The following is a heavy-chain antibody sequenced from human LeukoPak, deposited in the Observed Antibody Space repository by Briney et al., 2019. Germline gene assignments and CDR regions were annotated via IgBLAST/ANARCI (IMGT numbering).Heavy chain of an antibody. Sequence: PSETLSLTCTVSGGSISNYYWSWIRQPPGKGLEWIGYIFYSGSTSYNPSLKSRVTISIDTFKNQFSLKLRSVTAADTAVYYCARDRGRYYDSRGFDSWGQGTLVTVSS. J-gene: IGHJ5*01. CDR1: GGSISNYY. CDR2: IFYSGST. CDR3: ARDRGRYYDSRGFDS. V-gene: IGHV4-59*01. D-gene: IGHD3-22*01.